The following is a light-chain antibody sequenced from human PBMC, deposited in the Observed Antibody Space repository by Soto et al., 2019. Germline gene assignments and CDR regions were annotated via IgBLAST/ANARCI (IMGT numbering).Light chain of an antibody. Sequence: EIVMTQSPATLSLSPGESATLSCTASQNVGTRLAWYQHKPGQAPRLLFYTASSRATGIPDRFSGSGSGTDFTLTISRLEPGDFAVYYCQQDETFPFTFGPGTKVDLK. CDR2: TAS. CDR1: QNVGTR. J-gene: IGKJ3*01. CDR3: QQDETFPFT. V-gene: IGKV3-20*01.